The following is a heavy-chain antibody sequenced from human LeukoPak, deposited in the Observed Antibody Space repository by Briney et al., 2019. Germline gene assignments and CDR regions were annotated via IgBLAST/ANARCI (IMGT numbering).Heavy chain of an antibody. J-gene: IGHJ4*02. CDR1: GFTFSSYA. CDR3: TTGYDILTGPDPYYFDY. Sequence: GGSLRLSCAASGFTFSSYAMHWVRQAPGKGLEWVAVISYDGSNKYYADSVKGRFTISRDNSKNTLYLQMNSLKTEDTAVYYCTTGYDILTGPDPYYFDYWGQGTLVTVSS. D-gene: IGHD3-9*01. CDR2: ISYDGSNK. V-gene: IGHV3-30*04.